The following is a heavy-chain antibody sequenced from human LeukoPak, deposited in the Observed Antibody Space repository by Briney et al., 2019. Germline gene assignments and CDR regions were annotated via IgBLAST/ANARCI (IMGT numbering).Heavy chain of an antibody. Sequence: ASVKVSCKASGYTFTGYYMHWVRQAPGQGLEWMGWINPNSGGTKYAQKFQGRVTMTRDTSISTAYMELSRLRSDDTAVYYCAKDQVVVPAATRYYNYGMDVWGQGTPVTVSS. CDR2: INPNSGGT. CDR3: AKDQVVVPAATRYYNYGMDV. CDR1: GYTFTGYY. V-gene: IGHV1-2*02. D-gene: IGHD2-2*01. J-gene: IGHJ6*02.